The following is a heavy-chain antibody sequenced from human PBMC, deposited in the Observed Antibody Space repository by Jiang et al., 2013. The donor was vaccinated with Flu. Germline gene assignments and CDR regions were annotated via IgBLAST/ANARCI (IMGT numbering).Heavy chain of an antibody. D-gene: IGHD2-2*01. CDR3: ARYIVVVPAASLLGYYYYYMDV. Sequence: SGSGLVKPSETLSLTCTVSGGSISSHYWSWIRQPPGKGLEWIGYIYYSGSTNYNPSLKSRVTISVDTSKNQFSLKLSSVTAADTAVYYCARYIVVVPAASLLGYYYYYMDVWGKGPRSPSP. J-gene: IGHJ6*03. CDR2: IYYSGST. V-gene: IGHV4-59*11. CDR1: GGSISSHY.